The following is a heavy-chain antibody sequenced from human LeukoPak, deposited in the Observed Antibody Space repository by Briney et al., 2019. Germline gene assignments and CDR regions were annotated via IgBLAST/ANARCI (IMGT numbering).Heavy chain of an antibody. J-gene: IGHJ4*02. Sequence: ETLSVSGCVSGGSISSSSYYWGWCRQPPGKGLEWVGSIYYSGSTYYNPSFKSRVPISVDTSKNPFSLKLSSVTAADTAVYYCASLGIVVVPAAIFADYWGQGTLVTVSS. CDR1: GGSISSSSYY. CDR2: IYYSGST. D-gene: IGHD2-2*01. CDR3: ASLGIVVVPAAIFADY. V-gene: IGHV4-39*01.